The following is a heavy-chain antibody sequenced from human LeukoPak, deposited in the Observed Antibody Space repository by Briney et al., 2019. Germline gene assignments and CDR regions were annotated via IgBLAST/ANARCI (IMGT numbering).Heavy chain of an antibody. J-gene: IGHJ5*02. CDR1: GFTFSSYA. D-gene: IGHD6-13*01. CDR3: AKSGIAAAGQPELYNWFDP. Sequence: PGGSLRLSCPASGFTFSSYAMSWVRQAPGKGLEWVSAISGSCGSTYYADSVKGRFTISRDNSKNTQYLKMNSLRAEDTAVYYCAKSGIAAAGQPELYNWFDPWGQGTLVTVSS. V-gene: IGHV3-23*01. CDR2: ISGSCGST.